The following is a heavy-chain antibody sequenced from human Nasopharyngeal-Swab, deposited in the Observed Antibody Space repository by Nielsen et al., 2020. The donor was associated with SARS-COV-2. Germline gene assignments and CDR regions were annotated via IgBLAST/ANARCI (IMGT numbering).Heavy chain of an antibody. CDR2: ISAYNGNT. V-gene: IGHV1-18*01. CDR3: ARAQAAKDSRGHNYYYYYGMDV. Sequence: RRAPGRGLEWMGWISAYNGNTNYAQKLQGRVTMTTDTSTSTAYMELRSLRSDDTAVYYCARAQAAKDSRGHNYYYYYGMDVWGQGTTVTVSS. D-gene: IGHD6-13*01. J-gene: IGHJ6*02.